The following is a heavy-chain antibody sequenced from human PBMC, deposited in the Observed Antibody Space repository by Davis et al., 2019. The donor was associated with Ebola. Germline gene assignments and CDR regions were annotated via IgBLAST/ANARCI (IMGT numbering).Heavy chain of an antibody. J-gene: IGHJ4*02. CDR1: GGSISSGGYY. CDR3: ARDGTYGDHGGLDY. CDR2: IYDYGNT. Sequence: MPSETLSLTCTVSGGSISSGGYYWSWIRQHPGKALEWIGNIYDYGNTYYNPSLESRVTISVDRSKNQFSLRLSSVTAADTAVYYCARDGTYGDHGGLDYWGQGTLVTVSS. D-gene: IGHD4-17*01. V-gene: IGHV4-31*03.